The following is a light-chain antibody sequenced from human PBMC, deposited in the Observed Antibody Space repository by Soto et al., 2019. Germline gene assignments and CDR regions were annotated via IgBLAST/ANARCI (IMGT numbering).Light chain of an antibody. CDR2: DAS. CDR1: QSVSSY. J-gene: IGKJ1*01. V-gene: IGKV3-11*01. CDR3: QQRDIWPWT. Sequence: EIVLTQSPATLSLSTGERATLSCRASQSVSSYLAWYQQKPSQAPRLLIYDASNRATGIPARFSGSGSGTDFTLTISSLEPEDFAVYYCQQRDIWPWTFGQGTKVDIK.